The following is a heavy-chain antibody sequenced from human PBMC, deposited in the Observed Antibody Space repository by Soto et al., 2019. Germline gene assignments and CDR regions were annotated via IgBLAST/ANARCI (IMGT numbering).Heavy chain of an antibody. CDR1: GGTFSSYT. J-gene: IGHJ4*02. V-gene: IGHV1-3*01. CDR2: INASNGNT. CDR3: ARDLQADY. Sequence: ASVKVSCKASGGTFSSYTISWVRQAPGQGLEWMGRINASNGNTKYAQKFQGRVTITRDTSTSTAYMELSSLRSEDTAVYYCARDLQADYWGQGALVTVSS.